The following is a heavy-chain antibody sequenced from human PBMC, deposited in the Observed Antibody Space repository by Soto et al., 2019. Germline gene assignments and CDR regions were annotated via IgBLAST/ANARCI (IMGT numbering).Heavy chain of an antibody. J-gene: IGHJ5*02. V-gene: IGHV3-74*01. CDR3: AREFCSGGNCYTYYFDP. CDR1: VLTFNRYW. D-gene: IGHD2-15*01. CDR2: INTDGSNT. Sequence: GGSLRLSCAASVLTFNRYWMHWVRHAPGKGLVWVSHINTDGSNTNYADSVKGRFTISRDNAKSTLFLQMNSLRDEDTAVYYCAREFCSGGNCYTYYFDPWGQGIPVTVS.